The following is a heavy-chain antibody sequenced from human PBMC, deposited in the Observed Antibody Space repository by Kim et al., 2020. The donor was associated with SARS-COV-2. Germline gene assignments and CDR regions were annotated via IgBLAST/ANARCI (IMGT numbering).Heavy chain of an antibody. Sequence: TDYAAPVKGRFTISRDDSKNTLYLQMNSLKTEDTAVYYCTTEGLGVAIYYWGQGTLVTVSS. J-gene: IGHJ4*02. CDR2: T. V-gene: IGHV3-15*01. CDR3: TTEGLGVAIYY. D-gene: IGHD3-3*01.